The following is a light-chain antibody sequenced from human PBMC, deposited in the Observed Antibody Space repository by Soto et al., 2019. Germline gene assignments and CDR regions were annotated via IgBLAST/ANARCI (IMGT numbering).Light chain of an antibody. Sequence: EIVLTQSPGTLSLSPGERATLSCRASQSVPSDWLAWYQQKPGQAPRLLIYRASTRATGVPGRFSASGSGTEFTLTISSLQSEDSAVYYCHQYSHWPPWTFGPGTKVDIK. CDR3: HQYSHWPPWT. V-gene: IGKV3-15*01. J-gene: IGKJ1*01. CDR1: QSVPSD. CDR2: RAS.